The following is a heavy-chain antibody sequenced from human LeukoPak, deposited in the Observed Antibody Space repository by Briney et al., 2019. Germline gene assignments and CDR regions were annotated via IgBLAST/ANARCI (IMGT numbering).Heavy chain of an antibody. CDR3: ARDSSGSSWYDDAFDI. J-gene: IGHJ3*02. Sequence: ASVKVSCKASGYTFTSYGISWVRQAPGQGLEWMGWISAYNGNTNYAQKLQGRVTMTTDTSTSTAYMELRSLRSDDTAVYYCARDSSGSSWYDDAFDIWGQGTMVTVSS. CDR1: GYTFTSYG. D-gene: IGHD6-13*01. CDR2: ISAYNGNT. V-gene: IGHV1-18*01.